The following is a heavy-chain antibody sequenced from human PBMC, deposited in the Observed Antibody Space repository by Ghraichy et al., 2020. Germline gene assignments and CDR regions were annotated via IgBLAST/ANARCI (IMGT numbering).Heavy chain of an antibody. Sequence: GESLNISCAASGFTFSSYAMSWVRQAPGKGLEWVSAISGSGGSTYYADSVKGRFTISRDNSKNTLYLQMNSLRAEDTAVYYCAKPSSYSGSYGSRLYFQHWGQGTLVTVSS. J-gene: IGHJ1*01. CDR3: AKPSSYSGSYGSRLYFQH. CDR1: GFTFSSYA. V-gene: IGHV3-23*01. CDR2: ISGSGGST. D-gene: IGHD1-26*01.